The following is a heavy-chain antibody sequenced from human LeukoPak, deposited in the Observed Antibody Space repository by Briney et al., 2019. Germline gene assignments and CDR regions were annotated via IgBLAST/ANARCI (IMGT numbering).Heavy chain of an antibody. V-gene: IGHV1-18*01. CDR3: ARQRGYCSSTSCYVDYYYYYGMDV. D-gene: IGHD2-2*01. J-gene: IGHJ6*02. CDR1: GGTFSSYA. CDR2: ISAYNGNT. Sequence: ASVNVSCKASGGTFSSYAISWVRQAPGQGLEWMGWISAYNGNTNYAQKLQGRVTMTTDTSTSTAYMELRSLRSDDTAVYYCARQRGYCSSTSCYVDYYYYYGMDVWGQGTTVTVSS.